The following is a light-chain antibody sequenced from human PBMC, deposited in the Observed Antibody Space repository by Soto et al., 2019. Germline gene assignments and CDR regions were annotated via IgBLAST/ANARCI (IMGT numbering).Light chain of an antibody. J-gene: IGKJ1*01. CDR1: QNFASSY. CDR2: GSS. Sequence: EIVLTQSPGTLSLSPGERATLSCRASQNFASSYLAWYQQKPGQAPRLLIYGSSIRGAGIPDRFSGSGSGTDFTLTISRLDPEDFEVYFCQQYGSSPRTFGQGTKVDIX. CDR3: QQYGSSPRT. V-gene: IGKV3-20*01.